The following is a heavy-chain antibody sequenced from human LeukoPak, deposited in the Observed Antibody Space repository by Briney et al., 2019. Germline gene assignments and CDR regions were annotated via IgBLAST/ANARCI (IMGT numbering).Heavy chain of an antibody. Sequence: SETLSLACAVYGGSFSGYYWSWIRQPPGKGLEWIGEINHSGSTNYNPSLKSRVTISIDTSKSQFSLKLSSVTCEYTAFYYCAREAALYYYDSSGYNHPWGQGTLVTVSS. CDR1: GGSFSGYY. V-gene: IGHV4-34*01. CDR2: INHSGST. D-gene: IGHD3-22*01. J-gene: IGHJ5*02. CDR3: AREAALYYYDSSGYNHP.